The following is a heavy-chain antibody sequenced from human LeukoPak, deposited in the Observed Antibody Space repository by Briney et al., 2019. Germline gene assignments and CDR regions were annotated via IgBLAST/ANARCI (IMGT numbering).Heavy chain of an antibody. V-gene: IGHV4-34*01. CDR1: GGSISSYY. Sequence: PSETLSLTCTVSGGSISSYYWSWIRQPPGKGLEWIGEINHSGSTNYNPSLKSRVTISVDKSKNQFSLNLTSATAADTAVYYCARQINDNSNSNWGQGTLVTVSS. CDR3: ARQINDNSNSN. CDR2: INHSGST. D-gene: IGHD4-11*01. J-gene: IGHJ4*02.